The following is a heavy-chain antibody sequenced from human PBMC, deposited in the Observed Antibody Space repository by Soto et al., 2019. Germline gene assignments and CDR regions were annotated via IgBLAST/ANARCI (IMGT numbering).Heavy chain of an antibody. V-gene: IGHV1-69*02. CDR1: GGTFSAYP. CDR2: IIPILYIT. CDR3: AKGADSSGSESAFDL. J-gene: IGHJ3*01. Sequence: QVQLVQSGAEVKKPGSSVKVSCKTSGGTFSAYPFNWVRQAPGQGLEWMGRIIPILYITDYSQNFQDRVTXPPDYSXXTANMDLTSLRSEDTDMYFCAKGADSSGSESAFDLGGQGTLITVSS. D-gene: IGHD3-22*01.